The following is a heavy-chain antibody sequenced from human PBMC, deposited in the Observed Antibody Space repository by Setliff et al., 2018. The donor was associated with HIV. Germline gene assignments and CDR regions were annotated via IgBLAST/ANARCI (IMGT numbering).Heavy chain of an antibody. CDR3: AASKYYYDSSGSADDAFDI. CDR1: GFTFTSSA. CDR2: VVVGSGNT. J-gene: IGHJ3*02. Sequence: SVKVSCKASGFTFTSSAMQWVRQARGQRLEWIGWVVVGSGNTNYAQKFQERVTITRDMSTSTAYMELSSLRSEDTAVYYCAASKYYYDSSGSADDAFDIWGQGTMVTVSS. D-gene: IGHD3-22*01. V-gene: IGHV1-58*02.